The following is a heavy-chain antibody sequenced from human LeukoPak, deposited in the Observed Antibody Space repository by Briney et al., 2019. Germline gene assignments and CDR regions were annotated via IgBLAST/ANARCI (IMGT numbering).Heavy chain of an antibody. Sequence: GGSLRLSCAASGFTFSTYWMNWVRQAPGKWREWVAIIKQDGSEEFYVDSVKGRFIISRDNAKNSLYLQMNSLRVEDTAVYYCVGGTGWRLDSWGQGTLVTVSS. V-gene: IGHV3-7*05. CDR3: VGGTGWRLDS. J-gene: IGHJ1*01. CDR2: IKQDGSEE. CDR1: GFTFSTYW. D-gene: IGHD6-19*01.